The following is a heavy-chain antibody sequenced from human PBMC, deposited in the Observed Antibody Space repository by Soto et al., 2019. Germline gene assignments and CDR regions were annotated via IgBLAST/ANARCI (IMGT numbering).Heavy chain of an antibody. Sequence: PGGSLRLSCAASGFTFSSYDMHWVRQATGKGLEWVSAIGTAGDTYYPGSVKGRFTISRENAKNSLYLQMNSLRAEDTAVYYCARAQRGAGMNDYYYYGMDVWGQGTTVTVSS. D-gene: IGHD1-1*01. CDR1: GFTFSSYD. V-gene: IGHV3-13*01. CDR2: IGTAGDT. CDR3: ARAQRGAGMNDYYYYGMDV. J-gene: IGHJ6*02.